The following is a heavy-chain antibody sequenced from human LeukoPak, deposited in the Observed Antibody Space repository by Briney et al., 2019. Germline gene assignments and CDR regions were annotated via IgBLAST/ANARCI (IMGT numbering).Heavy chain of an antibody. V-gene: IGHV4-4*02. CDR3: ARVSYYYGSGSLHYFDY. CDR2: IYYSGST. D-gene: IGHD3-10*01. Sequence: ASETLSLTCAVSGGSISSSNWWSWVRQPPGKGLEWIGYIYYSGSTNYNPSLKSRVTISVDTSKNQFSLKLSSVTAADTAVYYCARVSYYYGSGSLHYFDYWGQGTLVTVSS. CDR1: GGSISSSNW. J-gene: IGHJ4*02.